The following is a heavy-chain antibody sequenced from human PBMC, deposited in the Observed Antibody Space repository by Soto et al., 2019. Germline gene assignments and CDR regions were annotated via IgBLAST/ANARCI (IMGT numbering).Heavy chain of an antibody. CDR1: GYNFAGYW. CDR2: IYPSDSDT. V-gene: IGHV5-51*01. J-gene: IGHJ4*02. D-gene: IGHD3-3*01. Sequence: VDSLPISCKGSGYNFAGYWIAWVRQMPGKGLELMGIIYPSDSDTRYRPSFQGQVTISADKSISSAYLQWSSLRASDTAMYYCARGGVSTRTFDYWGQGTPVTVS. CDR3: ARGGVSTRTFDY.